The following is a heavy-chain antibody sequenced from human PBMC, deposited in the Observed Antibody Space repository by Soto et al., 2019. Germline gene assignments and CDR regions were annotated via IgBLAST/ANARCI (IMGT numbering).Heavy chain of an antibody. CDR1: GVSSNNYC. D-gene: IGHD3-22*01. CDR3: ARLYYLDASVYRPLDY. J-gene: IGHJ4*02. Sequence: SETLSLTCTVSGVSSNNYCLSWVRQSPGKGLEWIGYVCNSGNTDHNSSLKSRITMSFDTSKTQFFLSLRDEDTAVYYCARLYYLDASVYRPLDYWGQGILVTVSS. V-gene: IGHV4-59*12. CDR2: VCNSGNT.